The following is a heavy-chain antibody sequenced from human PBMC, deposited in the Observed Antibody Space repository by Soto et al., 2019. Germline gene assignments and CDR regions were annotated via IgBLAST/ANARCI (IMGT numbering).Heavy chain of an antibody. Sequence: PSETLSLTCTDSGGSINAYYWSWVRQPAGKALEWIGRIFASGSTNYNPSLKSRVTMSVDTSTNQFSLKLSSVTAADTAVYYCARDGGRMIINPMDVWGQGTTVTSP. CDR2: IFASGST. V-gene: IGHV4-4*07. CDR1: GGSINAYY. CDR3: ARDGGRMIINPMDV. J-gene: IGHJ6*02. D-gene: IGHD3-16*01.